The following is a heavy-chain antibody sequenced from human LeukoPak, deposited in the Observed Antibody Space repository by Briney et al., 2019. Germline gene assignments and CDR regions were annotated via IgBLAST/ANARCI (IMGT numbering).Heavy chain of an antibody. J-gene: IGHJ4*02. CDR2: ISGSGGST. Sequence: GSLRLSCAASGFTFSSYAMSWVRQAPGKGLEWASAISGSGGSTYYADSVKGRFTISRDNSKNTLYLQMNSLRAEDTAVYYCAKGTQLRRYYFDYWGQGTLVTVSS. CDR1: GFTFSSYA. D-gene: IGHD1-7*01. V-gene: IGHV3-23*01. CDR3: AKGTQLRRYYFDY.